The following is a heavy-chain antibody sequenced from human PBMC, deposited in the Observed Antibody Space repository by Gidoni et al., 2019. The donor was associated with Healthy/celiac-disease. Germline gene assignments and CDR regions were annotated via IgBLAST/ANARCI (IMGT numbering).Heavy chain of an antibody. V-gene: IGHV3-43*01. D-gene: IGHD3-10*01. CDR3: AKDLGIGELSFDY. CDR1: GFTFDDYT. Sequence: EVQLVESGGVVVQPGGSLSLSCAASGFTFDDYTMHWVRQAPGKGLEWVSLISWDGGSTYYADSVKGRFTISRDNSKNSLYLQMNSLRTEDTALYYCAKDLGIGELSFDYWGQGTLVTVSS. CDR2: ISWDGGST. J-gene: IGHJ4*02.